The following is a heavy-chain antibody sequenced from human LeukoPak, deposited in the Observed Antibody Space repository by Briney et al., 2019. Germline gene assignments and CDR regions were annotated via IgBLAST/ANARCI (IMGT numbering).Heavy chain of an antibody. D-gene: IGHD4-4*01. CDR1: GFTFSSYA. V-gene: IGHV3-30-3*01. Sequence: GGSLRLSCAASGFTFSSYAMHWVRQAPGKGLEWVAVISYDGTNKYYADSVKGRFTISRDNSKNTLYLQMNSLRAEDTAVYHCARPNDYSAYYYVMDVWGQGTTVTVSS. J-gene: IGHJ6*02. CDR2: ISYDGTNK. CDR3: ARPNDYSAYYYVMDV.